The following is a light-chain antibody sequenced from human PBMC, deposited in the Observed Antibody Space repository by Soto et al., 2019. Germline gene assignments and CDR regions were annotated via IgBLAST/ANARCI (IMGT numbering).Light chain of an antibody. V-gene: IGKV1-39*01. CDR1: QSIGTD. Sequence: DIQMTQSPSSLSASLGDRVSITCRASQSIGTDLNGYQQKPGKAPKLLISGASTLQGGVPSRFSGSVSGTEFTLTISSLQPGDLATYFCQQTYSTPWTFAQGTKVDIK. CDR2: GAS. CDR3: QQTYSTPWT. J-gene: IGKJ1*01.